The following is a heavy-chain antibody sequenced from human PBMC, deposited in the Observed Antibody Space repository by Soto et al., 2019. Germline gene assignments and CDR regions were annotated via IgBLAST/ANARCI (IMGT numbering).Heavy chain of an antibody. D-gene: IGHD6-13*01. CDR3: ARDYSAGPNWFDP. V-gene: IGHV1-18*01. J-gene: IGHJ5*02. Sequence: GASVKVSCKASGGTFSSYAISWVRQAPGQGLEWMGWISAYNGNTNYAQKLQGRVTMTTDTSTSTAYMELRSLRSDDTAVYYCARDYSAGPNWFDPWGQGTLVTVSS. CDR2: ISAYNGNT. CDR1: GGTFSSYA.